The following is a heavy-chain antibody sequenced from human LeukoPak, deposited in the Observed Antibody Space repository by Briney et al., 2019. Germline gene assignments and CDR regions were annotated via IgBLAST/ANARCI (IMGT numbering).Heavy chain of an antibody. J-gene: IGHJ4*02. CDR2: ISYDGSNK. Sequence: GGSLRLSCAASGFTFSSYGMHWVRQAPGKGLEWVAVISYDGSNKYYADSVKGRFTISRDNSKNTLYLQMNSLRGEDTAVYYCARVLGGYSYGPMDYWGQGTLVTVSS. D-gene: IGHD5-18*01. V-gene: IGHV3-30*03. CDR3: ARVLGGYSYGPMDY. CDR1: GFTFSSYG.